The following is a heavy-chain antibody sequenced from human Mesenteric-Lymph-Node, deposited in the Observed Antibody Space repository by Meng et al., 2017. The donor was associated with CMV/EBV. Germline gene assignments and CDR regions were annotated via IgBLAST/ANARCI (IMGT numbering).Heavy chain of an antibody. CDR1: GFVFGRYA. CDR3: AKDRVSGGYSVDF. D-gene: IGHD3-22*01. CDR2: IYSGATDT. V-gene: IGHV3-23*03. J-gene: IGHJ4*02. Sequence: GGSLRLSCAGSGFVFGRYAMTWVRQAPGKGLECVSVIYSGATDTYYADSVKGRFTLSRDDSKKTVFLKMNSLRVEDTAMYYCAKDRVSGGYSVDFWGQGTLVTVSS.